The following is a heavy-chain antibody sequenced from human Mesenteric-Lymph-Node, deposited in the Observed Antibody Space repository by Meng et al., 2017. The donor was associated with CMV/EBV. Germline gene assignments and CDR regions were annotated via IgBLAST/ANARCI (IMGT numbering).Heavy chain of an antibody. CDR2: ISGSAGST. V-gene: IGHV3-23*01. J-gene: IGHJ4*02. Sequence: GGSLRLSCAASGFTFSSYVMTWVRRAPGKGLEWVSAISGSAGSTYYADSVKGRFTISRDNSKNTLYVQMNSLRAEDTAVYYCARSFWSGYYTSPQYYFDSWGQGTLVTVSS. CDR1: GFTFSSYV. CDR3: ARSFWSGYYTSPQYYFDS. D-gene: IGHD3-3*01.